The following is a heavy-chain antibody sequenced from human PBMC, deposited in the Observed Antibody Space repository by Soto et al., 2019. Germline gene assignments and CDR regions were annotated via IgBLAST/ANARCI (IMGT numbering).Heavy chain of an antibody. Sequence: PSETLSLTCTVSGGSISSGDYYWSWIRQPPGKGLEWIGYIYYSGSTYYNPSLKSRVTISVDTSKNQFSLKLSSVTAADTAVYYCARDHRDYYDSSGYFAAFDIWGQGTMVTVSS. J-gene: IGHJ3*02. V-gene: IGHV4-30-4*01. CDR3: ARDHRDYYDSSGYFAAFDI. CDR1: GGSISSGDYY. CDR2: IYYSGST. D-gene: IGHD3-22*01.